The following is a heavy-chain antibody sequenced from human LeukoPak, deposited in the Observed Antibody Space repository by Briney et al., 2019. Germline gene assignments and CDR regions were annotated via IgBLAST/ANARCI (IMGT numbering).Heavy chain of an antibody. J-gene: IGHJ4*02. V-gene: IGHV3-23*01. CDR2: ISGSGGST. Sequence: GXSLSLSCAASGFTFSSYAMSWVRQAPGKGLEWVSAISGSGGSTYYADSVKGRFTISRDNSKNTLYLQMNSLRAEDTAVYYCAKPYYDFWSGYSARDYWGQGTLVTVSS. CDR1: GFTFSSYA. D-gene: IGHD3-3*01. CDR3: AKPYYDFWSGYSARDY.